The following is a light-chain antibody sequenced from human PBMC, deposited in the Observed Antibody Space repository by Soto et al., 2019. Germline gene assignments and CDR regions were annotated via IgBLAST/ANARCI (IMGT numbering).Light chain of an antibody. CDR3: QQYSSLWT. CDR1: QSVSNNY. J-gene: IGKJ1*01. CDR2: GAS. Sequence: EIVLTQSPGTLSLSPGERATLSCMTSQSVSNNYLAWYQQKPGQAPRLLIYGASSRATGIPDRFSGSGSGTDFTLSISRLEPEDFAVYYCQQYSSLWTFGQGTKVDI. V-gene: IGKV3-20*01.